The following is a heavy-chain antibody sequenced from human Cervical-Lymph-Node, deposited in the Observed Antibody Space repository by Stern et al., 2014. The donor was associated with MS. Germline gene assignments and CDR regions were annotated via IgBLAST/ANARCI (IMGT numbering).Heavy chain of an antibody. CDR1: GFTFGVFA. CDR3: SRDWWELSSLLFRYFDF. J-gene: IGHJ2*01. CDR2: IRSKAYGGTP. V-gene: IGHV3-49*03. D-gene: IGHD4-23*01. Sequence: EDQLVESGGGLVQPGRSLRLSCTGSGFTFGVFAISWFRQAPGKGLEWVGFIRSKAYGGTPEYAASVKGRCTISRDDSKSSAYLQVNSLETADTAMYYCSRDWWELSSLLFRYFDFWGRGTLVTVTS.